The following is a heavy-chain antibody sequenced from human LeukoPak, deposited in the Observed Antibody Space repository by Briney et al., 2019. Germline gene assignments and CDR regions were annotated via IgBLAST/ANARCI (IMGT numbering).Heavy chain of an antibody. V-gene: IGHV1-8*01. D-gene: IGHD3-10*01. CDR3: ARYGSGSYSDSYGMDV. CDR2: MNPSSGNT. Sequence: ASVKVSCKASGYTFTSYDINWVRQATGQGLEWMGWMNPSSGNTGYAQKFQGRVTMTRNTSISTAYMELSSLRSEDTAVYYCARYGSGSYSDSYGMDVWGQGTTVTVSS. CDR1: GYTFTSYD. J-gene: IGHJ6*02.